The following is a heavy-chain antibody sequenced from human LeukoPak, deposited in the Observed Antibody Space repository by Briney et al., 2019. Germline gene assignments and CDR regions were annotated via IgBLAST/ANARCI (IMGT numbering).Heavy chain of an antibody. CDR3: ARMPRRRLTVVTLGGHYFDY. CDR2: IYYRSHWYG. Sequence: SQTLSLTCAISGDSVSRTDAGWNWLRQSPSRGLEWLGRIYYRSHWYGDDALSVKSRITINPDTAKNQFSLKLSSVTAADTAVYYCARMPRRRLTVVTLGGHYFDYWGQGTLVTVSS. V-gene: IGHV6-1*01. D-gene: IGHD2-21*02. CDR1: GDSVSRTDAG. J-gene: IGHJ4*02.